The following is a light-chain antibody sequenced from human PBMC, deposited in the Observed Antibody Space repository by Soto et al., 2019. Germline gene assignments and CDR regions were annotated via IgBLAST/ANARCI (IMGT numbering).Light chain of an antibody. CDR3: MQGTHWPPT. CDR1: QSLVYRDGNTH. Sequence: DVVLTQSPPSLPVTLGQPASISCRSSQSLVYRDGNTHLNWFQQRPGQSPRRLIYMVSTRDSGVQDRFSGSGSGTDFTLKISGVEAEDVGVYYCMQGTHWPPTFGQGTKVEIK. CDR2: MVS. V-gene: IGKV2-30*01. J-gene: IGKJ1*01.